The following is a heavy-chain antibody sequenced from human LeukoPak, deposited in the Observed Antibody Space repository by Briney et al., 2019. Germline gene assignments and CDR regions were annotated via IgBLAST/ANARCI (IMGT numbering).Heavy chain of an antibody. V-gene: IGHV1-69*05. D-gene: IGHD6-19*01. Sequence: SVKVSCKASGGTFSSYAISWVRQAPGQGLEWMGRIIPIFGTASYAQKFQGRVTITTDESTSTAYMELSSLRSEDTAVYYCARVTSGWYFDYWGQGTLVTVSS. CDR2: IIPIFGTA. CDR1: GGTFSSYA. CDR3: ARVTSGWYFDY. J-gene: IGHJ4*02.